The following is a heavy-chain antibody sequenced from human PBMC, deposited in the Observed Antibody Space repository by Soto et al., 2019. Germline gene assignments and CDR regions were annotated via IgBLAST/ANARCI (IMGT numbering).Heavy chain of an antibody. V-gene: IGHV3-23*01. D-gene: IGHD5-12*01. CDR2: ISGTGGST. CDR3: ARRSESYNIVATRDQIRAAGYMDV. Sequence: PGGSLRLSCAASGFTFSNYVLSWVRQAPGKGLEWVSAISGTGGSTYYADSVKGRFTISRDNSKNTLYLQMNSLRAEDTAVYYCARRSESYNIVATRDQIRAAGYMDVWGKGTTVTVSS. CDR1: GFTFSNYV. J-gene: IGHJ6*03.